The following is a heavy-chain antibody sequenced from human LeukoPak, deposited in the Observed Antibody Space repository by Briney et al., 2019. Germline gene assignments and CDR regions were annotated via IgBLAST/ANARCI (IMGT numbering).Heavy chain of an antibody. V-gene: IGHV3-23*01. Sequence: PGGSLRLSCAASGFTFSNYAMSWVRQAPGKGLEWVSAISGSGGGTYYADSVKGRFTISRDNSKNTLYLQMNNLRAEDTAVYYCAKGGYTAMVPLDPWGQGTLVTVSS. CDR1: GFTFSNYA. J-gene: IGHJ5*02. CDR2: ISGSGGGT. D-gene: IGHD5-18*01. CDR3: AKGGYTAMVPLDP.